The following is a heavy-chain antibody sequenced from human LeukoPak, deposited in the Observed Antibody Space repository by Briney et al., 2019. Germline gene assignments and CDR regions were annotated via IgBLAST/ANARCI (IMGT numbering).Heavy chain of an antibody. D-gene: IGHD3-9*01. CDR2: IYYSGST. CDR1: GASISSYY. J-gene: IGHJ4*02. V-gene: IGHV4-39*01. Sequence: SETLSLTCSVSGASISSYYWGWIRQPPGKGLEWIGSIYYSGSTYYNPSLKSRVTISVDTSKNQFSLKLSSVTAADTAVYYCASGYYDILTGYYPLDYWGQGTLVTVSS. CDR3: ASGYYDILTGYYPLDY.